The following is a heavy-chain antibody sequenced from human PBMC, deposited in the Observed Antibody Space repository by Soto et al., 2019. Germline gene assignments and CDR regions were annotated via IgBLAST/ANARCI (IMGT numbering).Heavy chain of an antibody. CDR1: GFTFGDYA. J-gene: IGHJ6*03. V-gene: IGHV3-49*03. Sequence: GGSLRLSCTASGFTFGDYAMSWFRQAPGKGLEWVGSIRSKAYGGTTEYAASVKGRFTISRDDSKSIAFLQMNSLKTEDTAVYYCTRVGTTLGYYYYMDVWGKGTTVTVSS. CDR3: TRVGTTLGYYYYMDV. CDR2: IRSKAYGGTT. D-gene: IGHD4-17*01.